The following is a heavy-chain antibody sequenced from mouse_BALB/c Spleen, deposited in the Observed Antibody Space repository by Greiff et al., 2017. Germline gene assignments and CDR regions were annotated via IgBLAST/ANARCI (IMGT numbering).Heavy chain of an antibody. Sequence: QVQLKQSGAELAKPGASVKMSCKASGYTFTSYWMHWVKQRPGQGLEWIGYINPSTGYTEYNQKFKDKATLTADKSSSTAYMQLSSLTSEDSAVYYCARWDYYGSRGFAYWGQGTLVTVSA. CDR1: GYTFTSYW. V-gene: IGHV1-7*01. J-gene: IGHJ3*01. CDR3: ARWDYYGSRGFAY. D-gene: IGHD1-1*01. CDR2: INPSTGYT.